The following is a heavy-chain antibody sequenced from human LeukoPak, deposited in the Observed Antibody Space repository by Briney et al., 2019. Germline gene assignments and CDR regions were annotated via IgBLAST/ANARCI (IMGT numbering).Heavy chain of an antibody. CDR3: ARRSSGSPPYYFDY. CDR2: INSDGSTT. D-gene: IGHD1-26*01. CDR1: GFTFSSYW. V-gene: IGHV3-74*01. J-gene: IGHJ4*02. Sequence: GGSLRLSCAASGFTFSSYWMHWVRQAPGKGLVWVSRINSDGSTTNYADSVKGRFTISRDNAKNTLDLQMNSLRAKDTAVYYCARRSSGSPPYYFDYWGQGTLVTVSS.